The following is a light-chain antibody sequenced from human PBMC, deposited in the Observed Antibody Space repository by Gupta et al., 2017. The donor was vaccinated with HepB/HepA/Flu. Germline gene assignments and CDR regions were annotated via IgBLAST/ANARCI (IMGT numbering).Light chain of an antibody. CDR3: QQYDHLPLT. J-gene: IGKJ4*01. Sequence: DIQMTQSPSSLSASVGDRVTITCQASQDITNSLNWFQQVPGKAPNLLIYDASNLETGVPSRFSGSGSGTDFTLTISSLQPEDIATYFCQQYDHLPLTFGGGTKVEIK. CDR1: QDITNS. V-gene: IGKV1-33*01. CDR2: DAS.